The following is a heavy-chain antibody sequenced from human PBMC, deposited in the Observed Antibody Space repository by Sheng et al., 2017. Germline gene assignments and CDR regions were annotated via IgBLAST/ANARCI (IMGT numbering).Heavy chain of an antibody. CDR1: GYTFSNYG. CDR2: ISAYTGNT. V-gene: IGHV1-18*01. D-gene: IGHD5-12*01. CDR3: ARVGGEWNGYGDS. Sequence: QVQLVQSGREVKKPGASVKVSCKASGYTFSNYGIXWVRQAPGQGLQWMGWISAYTGNTNYVREFQGRVTMTTDTSTNTAYMELRSLTSNDTAVYFCARVGGEWNGYGDSWGQGTLVIVSS. J-gene: IGHJ4*02.